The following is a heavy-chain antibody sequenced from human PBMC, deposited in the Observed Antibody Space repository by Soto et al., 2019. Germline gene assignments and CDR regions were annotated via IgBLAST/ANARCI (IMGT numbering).Heavy chain of an antibody. J-gene: IGHJ4*02. D-gene: IGHD6-19*01. CDR2: IHQSGIS. CDR3: ARSFGWYAFDQ. Sequence: QMQLLESGPGLVKPSENLSLTCAVSSASIDNNWNWVRQPPGKGLEWIGEIHQSGISYKNPSLKSRVTMSVDKSKNQFSLNLSSVTAADTAVYFCARSFGWYAFDQWGQGTLVTVSS. CDR1: SASIDNN. V-gene: IGHV4-4*02.